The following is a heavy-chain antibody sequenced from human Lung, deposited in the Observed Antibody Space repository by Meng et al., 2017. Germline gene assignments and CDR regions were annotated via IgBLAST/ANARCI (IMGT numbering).Heavy chain of an antibody. V-gene: IGHV4-34*01. J-gene: IGHJ4*02. Sequence: QVQLQQGGAGLLKPSETLSLTCVVSGGSFSDYYWSWIRQPPGKGLEWIVEINHSGSTNYNPSLESRATISVDTSQNNLSLKLSSVTAADSAVYYCARGPTTMAHDFDYWGQGTLVTVSS. CDR1: GGSFSDYY. CDR3: ARGPTTMAHDFDY. D-gene: IGHD4-11*01. CDR2: INHSGST.